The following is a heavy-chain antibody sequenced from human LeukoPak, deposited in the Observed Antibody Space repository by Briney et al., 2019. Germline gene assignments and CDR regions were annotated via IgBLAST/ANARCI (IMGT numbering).Heavy chain of an antibody. CDR3: ARGGGSTYYDFWSGHYRRNYYYYYYMDV. V-gene: IGHV1-8*01. J-gene: IGHJ6*03. CDR1: GYTFTSYD. CDR2: MNPNSGNT. D-gene: IGHD3-3*01. Sequence: GASVKVSCKASGYTFTSYDINWVRQATGQGLEWMGWMNPNSGNTGYAQKFQGRVTMTRNTSISTAYMELSSLRSEDTAVYYCARGGGSTYYDFWSGHYRRNYYYYYYMDVWGKGTTVTVSS.